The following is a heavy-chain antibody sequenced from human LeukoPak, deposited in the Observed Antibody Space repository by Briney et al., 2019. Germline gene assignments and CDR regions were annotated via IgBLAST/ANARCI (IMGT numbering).Heavy chain of an antibody. Sequence: PGRSLRLSCAASGFTFDDYAMHWVRQAPGKGLEWVSGISWSSGSIGYADSVKGRFTISRDNAKNSLYLQMNSLRAEDMALYYCAKGSVTVVTSTAIDYWGQGTLVTVSS. J-gene: IGHJ4*02. CDR2: ISWSSGSI. D-gene: IGHD4-23*01. CDR1: GFTFDDYA. CDR3: AKGSVTVVTSTAIDY. V-gene: IGHV3-9*03.